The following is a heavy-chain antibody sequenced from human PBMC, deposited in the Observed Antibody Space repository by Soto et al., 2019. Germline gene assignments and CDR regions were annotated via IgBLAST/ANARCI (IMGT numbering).Heavy chain of an antibody. CDR2: IYYSGST. V-gene: IGHV4-39*01. J-gene: IGHJ5*02. CDR1: GGSISSSSYY. CDR3: ARLLSEDFWSGSASWFDP. D-gene: IGHD3-3*01. Sequence: QLQLQESGPGLVKPSETLSLTCTVSGGSISSSSYYWGWIRQPPGKGLEWIGSIYYSGSTNYNPSRKSRVTISVDTSKNQFSLKLSSVTAADTAVYYCARLLSEDFWSGSASWFDPWGQGTLVTVSS.